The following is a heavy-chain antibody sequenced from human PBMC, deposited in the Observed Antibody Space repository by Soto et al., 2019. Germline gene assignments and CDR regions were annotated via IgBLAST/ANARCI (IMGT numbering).Heavy chain of an antibody. Sequence: ASVKVSCKASGYTFTSYDINWVRQATGQGLEWMGWMNPNSGNTGYAQKFQGRVTMTRNTSISTAYMELSSLRSEDTAVYYCARGLRLYVWGSYRYTGSDYWGQGTRVTVS. V-gene: IGHV1-8*01. CDR1: GYTFTSYD. CDR3: ARGLRLYVWGSYRYTGSDY. D-gene: IGHD3-16*02. CDR2: MNPNSGNT. J-gene: IGHJ4*02.